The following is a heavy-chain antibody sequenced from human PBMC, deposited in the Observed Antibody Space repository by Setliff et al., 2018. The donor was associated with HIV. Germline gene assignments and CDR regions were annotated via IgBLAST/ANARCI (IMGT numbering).Heavy chain of an antibody. V-gene: IGHV7-4-1*02. Sequence: ASVKVSCKASGYTFTSYTIHWVRQAPGQGLEWMGWIHTNTGTPTYAQGFTGRFVLSLDTSVSTAYLQITDLKAEDTAVYYCATARSLYARLDYWGQGSLVTVSS. J-gene: IGHJ4*02. CDR1: GYTFTSYT. CDR2: IHTNTGTP. CDR3: ATARSLYARLDY. D-gene: IGHD3-10*01.